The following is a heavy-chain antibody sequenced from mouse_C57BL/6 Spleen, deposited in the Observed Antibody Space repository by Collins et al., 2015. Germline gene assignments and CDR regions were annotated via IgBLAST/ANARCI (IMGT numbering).Heavy chain of an antibody. V-gene: IGHV1-26*01. CDR1: GYTFTDYY. Sequence: EVQLQQSGPKLVKPGASVKISCKASGYTFTDYYMNWVKQSHGKSLEWIGDINPNNGGISYNQKFKGKATLTADKSSSTAYMQLSSLTSEDSAVYFCARDNSGAEYFDYWGQGTTLTVSS. D-gene: IGHD3-2*02. CDR2: INPNNGGI. CDR3: ARDNSGAEYFDY. J-gene: IGHJ2*01.